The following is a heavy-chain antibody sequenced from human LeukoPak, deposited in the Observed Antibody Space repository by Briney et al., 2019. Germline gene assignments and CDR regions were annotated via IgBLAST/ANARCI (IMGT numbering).Heavy chain of an antibody. CDR1: GFTFSSYG. CDR3: AKDSYDILTDSNWFDP. CDR2: ISYDGSNK. V-gene: IGHV3-30*18. Sequence: GRSLRLSCAASGFTFSSYGMHWARQAPGKGLEWVAVISYDGSNKYYADSVKGRFTISRDNSKNTLYLQMNSLRAEDTAVYYCAKDSYDILTDSNWFDPWGQGTLVTVSS. D-gene: IGHD3-9*01. J-gene: IGHJ5*02.